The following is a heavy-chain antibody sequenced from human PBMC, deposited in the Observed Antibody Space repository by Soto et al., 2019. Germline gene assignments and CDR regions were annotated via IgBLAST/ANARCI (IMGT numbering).Heavy chain of an antibody. Sequence: ASVKVSCKASGYTFTSYGISWVRQAPGQGLEWMGWISAGNGNTNYAQNLQGRVTMTTDTSASTAYMELSSLRSEDTAVYYCASKHLGPTPYGMDVWGQGTTVTVSS. CDR1: GYTFTSYG. V-gene: IGHV1-18*01. CDR3: ASKHLGPTPYGMDV. J-gene: IGHJ6*02. CDR2: ISAGNGNT. D-gene: IGHD3-3*01.